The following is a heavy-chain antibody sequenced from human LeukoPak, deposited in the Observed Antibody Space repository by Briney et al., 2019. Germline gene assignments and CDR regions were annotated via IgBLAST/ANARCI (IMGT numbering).Heavy chain of an antibody. J-gene: IGHJ4*02. CDR2: ISWNSGSI. D-gene: IGHD6-13*01. CDR3: AKGKSSSWYYFDY. Sequence: GRSLRLSCAASGFTFDDYAMHWVRQAPGKGLEWVSGISWNSGSIGYADSVKGRFTISRDNAKNSLYLQMYSLRAEDTALYYCAKGKSSSWYYFDYWGQGTLVTVSS. V-gene: IGHV3-9*01. CDR1: GFTFDDYA.